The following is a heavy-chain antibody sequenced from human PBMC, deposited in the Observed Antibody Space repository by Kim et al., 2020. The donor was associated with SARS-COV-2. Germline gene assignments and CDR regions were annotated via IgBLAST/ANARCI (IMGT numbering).Heavy chain of an antibody. Sequence: PSLKSRVTISVDTSKNQFSLKLSSVTAADTAVYYCARSLWFGELNWYFDLWGRGTLVTVSS. D-gene: IGHD3-10*01. J-gene: IGHJ2*01. V-gene: IGHV4-31*02. CDR3: ARSLWFGELNWYFDL.